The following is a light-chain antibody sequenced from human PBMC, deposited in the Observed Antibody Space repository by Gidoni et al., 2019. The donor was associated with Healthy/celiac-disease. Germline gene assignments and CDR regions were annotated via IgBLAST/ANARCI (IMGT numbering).Light chain of an antibody. CDR2: GAS. V-gene: IGKV3-15*01. CDR3: QQSGT. Sequence: DIVMTPSPATLSVSPGERATLSCRASQSVSSNLAWYQQKPGQAPRLLIYGASTRATGIPARFSGSGSGTEFTLTISSLQSEDFAVYYCQQSGTFGQXTKVEIK. CDR1: QSVSSN. J-gene: IGKJ1*01.